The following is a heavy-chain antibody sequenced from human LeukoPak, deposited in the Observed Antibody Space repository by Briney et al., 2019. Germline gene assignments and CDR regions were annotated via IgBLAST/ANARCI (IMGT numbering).Heavy chain of an antibody. CDR2: IWYDATNK. V-gene: IGHV3-33*08. J-gene: IGHJ6*02. D-gene: IGHD2-2*01. Sequence: GGSLRLSCAASGFTFSNAWMSWVRQAPGKGLEWVAVIWYDATNKYHADSVKGRFTVSRDNSKNTMFLQMNRLRAEDTAVYYCARGSGLVVRGDAMDVWGQGTTVTVFS. CDR3: ARGSGLVVRGDAMDV. CDR1: GFTFSNAW.